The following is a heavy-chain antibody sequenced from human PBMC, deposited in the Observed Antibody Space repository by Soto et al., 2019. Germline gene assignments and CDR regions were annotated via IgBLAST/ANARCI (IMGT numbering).Heavy chain of an antibody. V-gene: IGHV3-23*01. CDR2: ISYSDHST. D-gene: IGHD6-19*01. CDR3: ARRGGSNGWGDFDS. Sequence: EVQLWESGGGLVQPGGSLRLSCAASGFTFSRYAMNWVRQAPGKGLEWVSSISYSDHSTYYADSVKGRFTISRDNSKDTLYLQMNNLRAEDTAVYYCARRGGSNGWGDFDSWGQGTLGSVSS. J-gene: IGHJ4*02. CDR1: GFTFSRYA.